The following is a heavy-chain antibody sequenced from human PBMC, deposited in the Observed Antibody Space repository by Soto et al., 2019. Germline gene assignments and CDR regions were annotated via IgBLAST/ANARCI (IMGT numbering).Heavy chain of an antibody. Sequence: EVQLVQSGAEVKKPGESLKISCKGSGYSFTSYWIGWVRQMPGKGLEWMGIIYPGDSDTRYSPSFQGQVTISADKSISTAYLQWSSLKASDTAMYYCARHIASRYYYGSGNPRAGWFDPWGQGTLVTVSS. CDR3: ARHIASRYYYGSGNPRAGWFDP. J-gene: IGHJ5*02. D-gene: IGHD3-10*01. V-gene: IGHV5-51*01. CDR1: GYSFTSYW. CDR2: IYPGDSDT.